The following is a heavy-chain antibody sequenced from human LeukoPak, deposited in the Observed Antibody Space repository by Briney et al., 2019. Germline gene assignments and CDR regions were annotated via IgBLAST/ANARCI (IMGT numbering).Heavy chain of an antibody. D-gene: IGHD3-9*01. CDR1: GYTFTSYG. J-gene: IGHJ4*02. CDR3: ARYDILTGYSQLDY. CDR2: ISGYSGNT. V-gene: IGHV1-18*04. Sequence: VASVKVSCKASGYTFTSYGISWVRQAPGQGLEWMGWISGYSGNTNYAQKLQGRVTMTTDTSTSTAYMELRSLRSDDTAVYYCARYDILTGYSQLDYRGQGTLVTVSS.